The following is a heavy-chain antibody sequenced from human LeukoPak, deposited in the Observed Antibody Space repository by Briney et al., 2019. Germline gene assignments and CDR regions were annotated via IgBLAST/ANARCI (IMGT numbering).Heavy chain of an antibody. D-gene: IGHD2-2*02. CDR1: GYSISSGYY. Sequence: PSETLSLTCAVSGYSISSGYYWGWIRQPPGKGLEWIGSIYHSGSTYYNPSLKSRVTISVDTSKNQFSLKLSSVTAADTAVYYCARRAYCSSTSCDTRYYYMDVWGKGTTVTVSS. CDR2: IYHSGST. V-gene: IGHV4-38-2*01. J-gene: IGHJ6*03. CDR3: ARRAYCSSTSCDTRYYYMDV.